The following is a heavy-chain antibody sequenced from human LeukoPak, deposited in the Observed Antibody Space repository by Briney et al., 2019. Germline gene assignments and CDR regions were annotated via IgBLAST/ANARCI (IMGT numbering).Heavy chain of an antibody. D-gene: IGHD3-22*01. Sequence: KPSETLSLTSTVSGGSISSYYWSWIRQPPGKGLEWIGYIYTSGSTNYNPSLKSRVTISVDTSKNQFSPKLSSVTAADTAVYYCARLHYYDSSGYWVYYFDYWGQGTLVTVSS. J-gene: IGHJ4*02. CDR2: IYTSGST. CDR3: ARLHYYDSSGYWVYYFDY. V-gene: IGHV4-4*09. CDR1: GGSISSYY.